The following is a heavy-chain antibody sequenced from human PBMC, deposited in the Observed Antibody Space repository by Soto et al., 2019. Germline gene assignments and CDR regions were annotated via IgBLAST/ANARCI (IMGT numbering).Heavy chain of an antibody. CDR3: ARINDCSSNSCYDGWFDP. J-gene: IGHJ5*02. CDR1: GGSISSYY. V-gene: IGHV4-59*08. CDR2: IYYSGST. Sequence: PSETLSLTCTVSGGSISSYYWSWIRQPPGKGLEWIGYIYYSGSTNYNPSLKSRVTISVDTSKNQFSLKLSSVTAADTAVYYCARINDCSSNSCYDGWFDPWGQGTLVTFSS. D-gene: IGHD2-2*01.